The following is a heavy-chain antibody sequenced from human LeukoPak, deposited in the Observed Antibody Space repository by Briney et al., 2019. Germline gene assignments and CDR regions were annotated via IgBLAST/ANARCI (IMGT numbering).Heavy chain of an antibody. CDR2: ISSSGSTI. J-gene: IGHJ3*02. D-gene: IGHD3-22*01. CDR3: ATPGVVIPNDAFDI. CDR1: GFTFSDYY. Sequence: KSGGSLRLSCAASGFTFSDYYMSWIRQAPGKGLEWVSYISSSGSTIYYADSVKGRFTISRDNAKDSLYLQMNSLRAEDTAVYYCATPGVVIPNDAFDIWGQGTMVAVSS. V-gene: IGHV3-11*04.